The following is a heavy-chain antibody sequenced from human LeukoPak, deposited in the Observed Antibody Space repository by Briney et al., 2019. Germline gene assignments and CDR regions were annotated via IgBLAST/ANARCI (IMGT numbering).Heavy chain of an antibody. CDR1: GGSISSGSYY. V-gene: IGHV4-39*01. J-gene: IGHJ2*01. CDR3: ARLDWSNWCFDL. D-gene: IGHD3/OR15-3a*01. CDR2: IYYTGST. Sequence: SETLSLTCAVSGGSISSGSYYWGWIRQPPGKGLEWIWSIYYTGSTYYNPSLKSRVTISVDTSKNQFSLNLSSVTAADTAVYYCARLDWSNWCFDLWGRGTLVIVSS.